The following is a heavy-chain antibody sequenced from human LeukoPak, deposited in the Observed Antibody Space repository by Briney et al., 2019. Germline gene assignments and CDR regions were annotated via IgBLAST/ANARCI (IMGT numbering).Heavy chain of an antibody. D-gene: IGHD5-18*01. CDR3: TRLVDTAIGYQAAFDI. CDR1: GXTFSDYY. J-gene: IGHJ3*02. V-gene: IGHV3-11*03. CDR2: ISGSSTHT. Sequence: GGSLRLSCAASGXTFSDYYMSWIRQAPGKGLEWVSYISGSSTHTNYADSVKGRFTISRDNAKKSLYLQMNSLKTEDTAVYYCTRLVDTAIGYQAAFDIWGQGTIVTVSS.